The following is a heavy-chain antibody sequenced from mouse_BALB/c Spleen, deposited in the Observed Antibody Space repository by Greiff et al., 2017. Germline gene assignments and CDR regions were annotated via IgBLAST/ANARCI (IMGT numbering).Heavy chain of an antibody. CDR3: AREYYGPYFDY. CDR2: INPSTGYT. V-gene: IGHV1-4*01. J-gene: IGHJ2*01. Sequence: VQLQQSGTVLARPGASVKMSCKASGYSFTSYWMHWVKQRPGQGLEWIGYINPSTGYTEYNQKFKDKATLTADKSSSTAYMQLSSLTSEDSAVYYCAREYYGPYFDYWGQGTTLTVSS. CDR1: GYSFTSYW. D-gene: IGHD1-2*01.